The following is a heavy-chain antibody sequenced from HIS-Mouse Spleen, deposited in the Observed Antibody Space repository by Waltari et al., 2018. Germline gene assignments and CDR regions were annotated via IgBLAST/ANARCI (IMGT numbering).Heavy chain of an antibody. CDR2: IEYSGST. CDR3: AREIPYSSSWYDWYFDL. CDR1: GGSISSSSYY. D-gene: IGHD6-13*01. V-gene: IGHV4-39*07. J-gene: IGHJ2*01. Sequence: QLQLQESGPGLVKPSETLSLTCTVSGGSISSSSYYWGWIRQPPGKGLGWIGGIEYSGSTYYKPSLKSRVTISVDTSKNQFSLKLSSVTAADTAVYYCAREIPYSSSWYDWYFDLWGRGTLVTVSS.